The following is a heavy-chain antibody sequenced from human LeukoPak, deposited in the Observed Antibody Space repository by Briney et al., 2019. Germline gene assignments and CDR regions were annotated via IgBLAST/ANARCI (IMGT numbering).Heavy chain of an antibody. CDR3: ARGAAGTTFDY. V-gene: IGHV3-20*04. D-gene: IGHD1-1*01. J-gene: IGHJ4*02. CDR2: INWNGGST. CDR1: GFKFDDYG. Sequence: GGSLRLSCAASGFKFDDYGMSWVRQAPGKGLEWVSGINWNGGSTDYADSVKGGFTISRDNAKNSLYLQMISLRAEDTALYYCARGAAGTTFDYWGQGTLVTVSS.